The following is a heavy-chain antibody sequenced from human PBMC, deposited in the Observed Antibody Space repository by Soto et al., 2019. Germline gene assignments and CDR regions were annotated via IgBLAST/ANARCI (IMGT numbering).Heavy chain of an antibody. CDR2: INTDGSGT. CDR1: GFSFSDFW. J-gene: IGHJ4*02. V-gene: IGHV3-74*01. D-gene: IGHD4-17*01. CDR3: VRARAPVYGAYVFGD. Sequence: EGQLVESGGGSVQPGGSLRLSCTTSGFSFSDFWMHWVRQIPGKGLMWVSRINTDGSGTSYPDSVKGRFTISRDNVKNILFLLMNSLRVEDTGEYYCVRARAPVYGAYVFGDWGQGTRVTVSS.